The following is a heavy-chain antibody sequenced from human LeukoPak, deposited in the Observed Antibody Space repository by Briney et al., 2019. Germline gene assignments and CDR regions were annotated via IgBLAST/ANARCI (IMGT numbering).Heavy chain of an antibody. CDR3: ARDAYYYHSSGYYWDYYYYMDV. J-gene: IGHJ6*03. D-gene: IGHD3-22*01. V-gene: IGHV4-4*07. Sequence: SETLSLICTVSGGSISSYYWSWIRQPAGKGLGWIGRIYTSGSTNYNPSLKSRVTMSVDTSKNQFSLKLSSVTAADTAVYYCARDAYYYHSSGYYWDYYYYMDVWGKGTTVTISS. CDR2: IYTSGST. CDR1: GGSISSYY.